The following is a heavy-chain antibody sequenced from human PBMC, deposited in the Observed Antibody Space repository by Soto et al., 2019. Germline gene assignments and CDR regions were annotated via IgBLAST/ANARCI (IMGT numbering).Heavy chain of an antibody. CDR3: STDSYSTIFIVRFDY. CDR1: GFTFSNAW. D-gene: IGHD2-8*01. Sequence: EVQLVESGGGLVQPGGSLRLSCAASGFTFSNAWINWVRQAPGKGLEWVGRIKSKTDGGTTDYAEPVEGRFTISRADSDNMVYLKMNSLNIEDTAVYYCSTDSYSTIFIVRFDYWGQGTLVTVSS. CDR2: IKSKTDGGTT. V-gene: IGHV3-15*07. J-gene: IGHJ4*02.